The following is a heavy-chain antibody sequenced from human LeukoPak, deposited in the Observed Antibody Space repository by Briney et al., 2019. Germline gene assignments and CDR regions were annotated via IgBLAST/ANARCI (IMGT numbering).Heavy chain of an antibody. CDR1: GGSISSYY. Sequence: PSETLSLTCTVSGGSISSYYWSWIRQPPGKGLEWIGSIYYSGSTYYNPSLKSRVTISVDTSKNQFSLKLSSVTAADTAVYYCARVMYYDFWSGYGGDYWGQGTLVTVSS. J-gene: IGHJ4*02. CDR3: ARVMYYDFWSGYGGDY. D-gene: IGHD3-3*01. CDR2: IYYSGST. V-gene: IGHV4-59*12.